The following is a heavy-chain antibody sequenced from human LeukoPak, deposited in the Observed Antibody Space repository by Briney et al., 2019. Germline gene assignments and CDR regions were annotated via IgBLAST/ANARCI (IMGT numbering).Heavy chain of an antibody. Sequence: PGRSLRLSCAASGFTFDDYAMHWVWQAPGKGLEWVSGISWNSGSIGYADSVKGRFTISRDNAKNSLYLQVNSLRAEDTALYYCAKDLRGHIVVVTATSGVAFDYWGQGTLVTVSS. CDR1: GFTFDDYA. V-gene: IGHV3-9*01. J-gene: IGHJ4*02. CDR3: AKDLRGHIVVVTATSGVAFDY. D-gene: IGHD2-21*02. CDR2: ISWNSGSI.